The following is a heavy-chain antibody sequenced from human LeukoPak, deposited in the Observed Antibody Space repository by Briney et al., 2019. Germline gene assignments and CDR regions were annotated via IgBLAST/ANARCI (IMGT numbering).Heavy chain of an antibody. CDR3: ARAHSALDY. D-gene: IGHD6-13*01. Sequence: GASVKVSCKGSGYTFTSYYMHWVRQAPGQGLEWMGIINPSGGSTSYAQKFQGRVTMTRDMSTSTVYMELSGLRSEDTAVYYCARAHSALDYWGQGTLVTVSS. V-gene: IGHV1-46*01. J-gene: IGHJ4*02. CDR1: GYTFTSYY. CDR2: INPSGGST.